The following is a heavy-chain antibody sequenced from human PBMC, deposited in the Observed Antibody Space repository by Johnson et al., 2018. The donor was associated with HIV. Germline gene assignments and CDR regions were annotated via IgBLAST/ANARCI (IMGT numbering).Heavy chain of an antibody. D-gene: IGHD3-22*01. CDR3: AREATHYYVSSGYFDHDAFDI. Sequence: EVQLLESGGGVIRPGGSLRLSCAASGFNFDDYGMSWVRQAPGKGLEWVSGINWNGGSTCYTDSVKGRFTMSRDNAKSSLYLQMNSLRAEDTALYYCAREATHYYVSSGYFDHDAFDIWGQGITVTVSS. J-gene: IGHJ3*02. CDR1: GFNFDDYG. V-gene: IGHV3-20*04. CDR2: INWNGGST.